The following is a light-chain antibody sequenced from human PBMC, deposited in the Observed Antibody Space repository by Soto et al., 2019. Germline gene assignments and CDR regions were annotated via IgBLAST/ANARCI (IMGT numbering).Light chain of an antibody. CDR1: QSVSSSY. V-gene: IGKV3-20*01. CDR2: GAS. J-gene: IGKJ5*01. CDR3: QQYGSSPSIT. Sequence: EIVLTQSPGTLSLSPGERATLSCKASQSVSSSYLGWYRQKPGQAPRLLIHGASSRATGIPDRVSGSGSGTDFTLTISRLEPEDFAVYYCQQYGSSPSITFGQGTRLDIK.